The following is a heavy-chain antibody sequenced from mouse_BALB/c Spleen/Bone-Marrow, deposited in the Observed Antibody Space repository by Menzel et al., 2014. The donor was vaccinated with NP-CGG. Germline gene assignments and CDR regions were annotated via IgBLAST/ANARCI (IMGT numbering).Heavy chain of an antibody. CDR2: INSDGGST. Sequence: EVKLMESGGGLVQPGESLKLSCESNAYEFPSHDMSWVRKTPEKRLELVAAINSDGGSTYYPDTMERRFIISRDNSKKTLYLQMSSLRSEDTAFYYCARHGDYYGSSLFAYWGQGTLVTVSA. J-gene: IGHJ3*01. D-gene: IGHD1-1*01. CDR3: ARHGDYYGSSLFAY. V-gene: IGHV5-2*01. CDR1: AYEFPSHD.